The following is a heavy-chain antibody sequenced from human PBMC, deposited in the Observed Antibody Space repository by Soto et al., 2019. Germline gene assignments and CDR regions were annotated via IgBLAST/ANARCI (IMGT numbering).Heavy chain of an antibody. J-gene: IGHJ4*02. V-gene: IGHV3-74*01. Sequence: EVQLVESGGGLVQPGGSLRISCAASGFTFSGSWMHWVRQAPGKGLVWVSRINGDGSGTSYAEFVKGRFTISRDDAKNTLFLQMNGLRAEDTAVYYCARGIFGAGTANDYWGQGTLVTVSS. CDR2: INGDGSGT. D-gene: IGHD3-3*01. CDR3: ARGIFGAGTANDY. CDR1: GFTFSGSW.